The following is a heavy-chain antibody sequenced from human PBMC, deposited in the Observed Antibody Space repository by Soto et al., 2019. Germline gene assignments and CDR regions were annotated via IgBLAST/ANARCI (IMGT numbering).Heavy chain of an antibody. V-gene: IGHV1-69*13. CDR2: IIPIFGTA. D-gene: IGHD6-13*01. CDR3: ARGRSIAAAGMVDY. CDR1: GGTFSSYA. Sequence: SVKVSCKASGGTFSSYAISWVRQAPGQGLEWMGGIIPIFGTANYAQKFQGTVTITADESTSTAYMELSSLRSEDTAVYYCARGRSIAAAGMVDYWGQGTLVTVSS. J-gene: IGHJ4*02.